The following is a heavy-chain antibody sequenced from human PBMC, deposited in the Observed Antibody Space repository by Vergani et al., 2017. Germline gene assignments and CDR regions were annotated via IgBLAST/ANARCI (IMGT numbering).Heavy chain of an antibody. CDR3: ARVVVAAAGTGEWFDP. Sequence: QVQLQQSGPGLVKPSQTLSLTCAISGYSFTSNSAAWNWIRQSPSRGLEWLGRTYYRSKWYNDYAVSVKSRITINPDTSKNQYFLQLNSVTPEDTAVYYCARVVVAAAGTGEWFDPWGQGTLVTVSS. J-gene: IGHJ5*02. CDR1: GYSFTSNSAA. CDR2: TYYRSKWYN. V-gene: IGHV6-1*01. D-gene: IGHD6-13*01.